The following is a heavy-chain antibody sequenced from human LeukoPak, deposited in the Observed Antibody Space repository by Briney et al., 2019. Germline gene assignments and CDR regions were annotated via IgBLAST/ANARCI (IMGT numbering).Heavy chain of an antibody. CDR1: GYTLTDHY. CDR2: INPQNGAT. D-gene: IGHD4-11*01. CDR3: AKEGYSNGPDP. Sequence: GASVKVSCKASGYTLTDHYMHWLCWAPGQGFEWMGWINPQNGATVYAEKFQGRVTMTRDTPVSTLYMELTNLRSDDTGVYYCAKEGYSNGPDPWGPGSLVTVSS. J-gene: IGHJ5*02. V-gene: IGHV1-2*02.